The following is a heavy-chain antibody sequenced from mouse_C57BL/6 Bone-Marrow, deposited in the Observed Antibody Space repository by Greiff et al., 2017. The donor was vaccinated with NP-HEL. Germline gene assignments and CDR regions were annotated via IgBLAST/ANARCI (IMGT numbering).Heavy chain of an antibody. Sequence: EVQLQESGAELVRPGASVKLSCTASGFNIKDDYTHWVKQRPEQGLEWIGWIDPENGDTEYASKFQGKATITADTSSNTAYLQLSSLTSEDTAVYYCTTSYGNYGWYFDVWGTGTTVTVSS. CDR1: GFNIKDDY. D-gene: IGHD2-1*01. V-gene: IGHV14-4*01. J-gene: IGHJ1*03. CDR2: IDPENGDT. CDR3: TTSYGNYGWYFDV.